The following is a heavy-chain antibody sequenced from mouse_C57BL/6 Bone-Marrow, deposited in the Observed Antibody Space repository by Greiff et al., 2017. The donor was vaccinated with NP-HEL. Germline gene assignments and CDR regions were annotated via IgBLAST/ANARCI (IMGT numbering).Heavy chain of an antibody. CDR3: ARIYYDYDGVVYYAMDY. V-gene: IGHV2-9-1*01. D-gene: IGHD2-4*01. J-gene: IGHJ4*01. Sequence: VKLMESGPGLVAPSQSLSITCTVSGFSLTSYAISWVRQPPGKGLEWLGVIWTGGGTNYNSALKSRLSISKDNSKSQVFLKMNSLQTDDTARYYCARIYYDYDGVVYYAMDYWGQGTSVTVSS. CDR2: IWTGGGT. CDR1: GFSLTSYA.